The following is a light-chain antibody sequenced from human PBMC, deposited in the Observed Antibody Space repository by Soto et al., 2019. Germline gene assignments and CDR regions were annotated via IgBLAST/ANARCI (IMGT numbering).Light chain of an antibody. Sequence: QSVLTQPPSVSGAPGQRVTISCTGSSSNIGAGYDVHWYQQLPGTAPKLLIYGNSNRPSGVPDRFSGSKSGTSASLAITGLQAEDEADYYCQSYDSGAVFGGGTKLTVL. CDR3: QSYDSGAV. J-gene: IGLJ2*01. V-gene: IGLV1-40*01. CDR1: SSNIGAGYD. CDR2: GNS.